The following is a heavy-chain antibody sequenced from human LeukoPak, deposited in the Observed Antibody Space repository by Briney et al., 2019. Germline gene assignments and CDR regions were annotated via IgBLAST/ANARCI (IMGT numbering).Heavy chain of an antibody. Sequence: ASVKVSCKASGSTFTSYDINWVRQATGQGLEWMGWMNPNSGNTGYAQKFQGRVTMTRNTSISTAYMELSSLRSEDTAVYYCARGRRTTIFGVVNGYGMDVWGQGTTVTVSS. CDR3: ARGRRTTIFGVVNGYGMDV. V-gene: IGHV1-8*01. CDR1: GSTFTSYD. CDR2: MNPNSGNT. J-gene: IGHJ6*02. D-gene: IGHD3-3*01.